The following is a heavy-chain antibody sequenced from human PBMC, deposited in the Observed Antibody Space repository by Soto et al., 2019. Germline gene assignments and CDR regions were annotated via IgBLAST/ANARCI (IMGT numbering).Heavy chain of an antibody. Sequence: SETLSLTCTVSGGSISSYYWSWIRQPPGKGLEWIGYIYYSGSTNYNPSLKSRVTISVDTSRNQFSLKLSSVTAADTAVYYCAGSNYYDFWSGYYPPFDYWGQGTLVTVSS. CDR2: IYYSGST. V-gene: IGHV4-59*01. J-gene: IGHJ4*02. D-gene: IGHD3-3*01. CDR1: GGSISSYY. CDR3: AGSNYYDFWSGYYPPFDY.